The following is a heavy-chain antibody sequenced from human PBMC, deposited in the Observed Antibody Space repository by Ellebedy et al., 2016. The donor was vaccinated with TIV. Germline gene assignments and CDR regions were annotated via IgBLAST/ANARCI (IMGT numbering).Heavy chain of an antibody. CDR2: INSDGRTI. J-gene: IGHJ4*02. D-gene: IGHD3-9*01. CDR3: TRQFDQPAR. Sequence: GESLKISCAASGFTFTSYWMHWVRQTPGKGLEWVSRINSDGRTINYADSVRGRFTISRDNAKNTVFLEMNSLRVDYTAVYYCTRQFDQPARWGQGTLVTVSS. CDR1: GFTFTSYW. V-gene: IGHV3-74*01.